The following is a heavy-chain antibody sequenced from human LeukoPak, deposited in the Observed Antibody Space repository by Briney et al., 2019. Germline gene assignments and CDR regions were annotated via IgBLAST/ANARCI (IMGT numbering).Heavy chain of an antibody. D-gene: IGHD4-17*01. V-gene: IGHV3-30*02. J-gene: IGHJ3*02. CDR3: ANDYGDYVEHAFDS. Sequence: PGGSLRLSCAASGFTFSSYGMHWVRQAPGKGLEWVAFIRYDGSNKYYADSVKGRFTISRDNSKNTLYLQMICLRAEDTALYYCANDYGDYVEHAFDSWGQRTTVTVSP. CDR2: IRYDGSNK. CDR1: GFTFSSYG.